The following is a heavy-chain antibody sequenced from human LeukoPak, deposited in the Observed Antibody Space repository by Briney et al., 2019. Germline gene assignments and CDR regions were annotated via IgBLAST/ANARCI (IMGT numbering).Heavy chain of an antibody. J-gene: IGHJ6*02. Sequence: GGSLRLSCAASGFTFSTYAVTWVRQAPGKGLEWVSTISGSGDSTYYADSVKGRFTISRDNSKDTLYLQMNSLRAEDTAVYYCARYYAMDVWGQGTTVTVSS. CDR2: ISGSGDST. CDR1: GFTFSTYA. CDR3: ARYYAMDV. V-gene: IGHV3-23*01.